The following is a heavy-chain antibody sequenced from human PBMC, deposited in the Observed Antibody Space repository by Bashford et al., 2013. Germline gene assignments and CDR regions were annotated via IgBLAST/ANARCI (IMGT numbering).Heavy chain of an antibody. CDR3: ARAGTIFGVVGYYGMDV. CDR2: IKEDGSRA. V-gene: IGHV3-7*01. D-gene: IGHD3-3*01. J-gene: IGHJ6*02. CDR1: GFPFTTYW. Sequence: GGSLRLSCAASGFPFTTYWMIWVRQSPGQGLEWVANIKEDGSRAYYVDSVKGRFTISRDNAKNSLYLQMNSLRAEDTAVYYCARAGTIFGVVGYYGMDVWGQGTTVTVSS.